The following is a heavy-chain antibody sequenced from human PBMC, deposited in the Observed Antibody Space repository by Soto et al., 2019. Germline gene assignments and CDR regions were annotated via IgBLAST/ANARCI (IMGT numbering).Heavy chain of an antibody. CDR3: AKGGYSYCPLDY. D-gene: IGHD5-18*01. V-gene: IGHV3-30*18. J-gene: IGHJ4*02. CDR1: GFTFSSYG. Sequence: QVQLVESGGGVVQPGRSLRLSCAASGFTFSSYGMHWVRQAPGKGLEWVAVISYDGSNKYYADSVKGRFTISRDNSKNTLYLQMNSLRAEDTAVYYCAKGGYSYCPLDYWGQETLVSVSS. CDR2: ISYDGSNK.